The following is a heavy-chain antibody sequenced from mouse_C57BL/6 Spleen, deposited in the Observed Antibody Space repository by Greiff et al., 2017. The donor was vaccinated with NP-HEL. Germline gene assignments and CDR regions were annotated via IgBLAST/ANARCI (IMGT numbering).Heavy chain of an antibody. CDR1: GYTFSSYW. J-gene: IGHJ4*01. Sequence: QVQLQQPGAELVMPGASVKLSCKASGYTFSSYWMHWVKQRPGQGLEWIGEIDPSDSYTNYNQKFKGKSTLTVDKSSSTAYMQLSSLTSEDSAVYYCATVIYYGNYYAIYYWGQGTSVTAAS. CDR2: IDPSDSYT. D-gene: IGHD2-1*01. V-gene: IGHV1-69*01. CDR3: ATVIYYGNYYAIYY.